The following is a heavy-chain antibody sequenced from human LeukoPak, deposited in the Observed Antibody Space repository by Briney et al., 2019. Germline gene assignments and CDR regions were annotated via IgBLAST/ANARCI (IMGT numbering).Heavy chain of an antibody. CDR1: AGSIGSSNW. Sequence: PSETMSLTCAVAAGSIGSSNWWGWVRQPTGKGLEWIGEIYHSGSTNYNPSLKSRVTISVDKSKNQFSLKLSSVTAADTAVYYCAKLDPVIRLGFGYWGQGTLVTVSS. D-gene: IGHD2/OR15-2a*01. CDR3: AKLDPVIRLGFGY. J-gene: IGHJ4*02. V-gene: IGHV4-4*02. CDR2: IYHSGST.